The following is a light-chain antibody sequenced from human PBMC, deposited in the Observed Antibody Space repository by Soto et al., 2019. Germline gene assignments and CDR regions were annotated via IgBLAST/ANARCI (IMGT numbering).Light chain of an antibody. Sequence: QSVLTQPPSVSGAPRQRVTISCTGSSSNFGAGYEVHWYKQLPGAAPTLVIFNNLNRPSGVPERISGSKSGTSASLVIGGLKAEDEADYYCQSFDSSLRAYVFGSGTKV. CDR3: QSFDSSLRAYV. CDR2: NNL. V-gene: IGLV1-40*01. J-gene: IGLJ1*01. CDR1: SSNFGAGYE.